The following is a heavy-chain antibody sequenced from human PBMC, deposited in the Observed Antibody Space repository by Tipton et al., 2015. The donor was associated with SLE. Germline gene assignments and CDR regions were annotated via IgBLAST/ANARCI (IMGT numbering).Heavy chain of an antibody. D-gene: IGHD6-6*01. CDR1: GGSISSSNW. Sequence: TLSLTCAVSGGSISSSNWWSWVRQPPGKGLEWIGEIYHSGSTYYNPSLKSRVTISVDTSKNQFSLKLSSVTAADTAVYFCAKLAGRRFPFDPWGQGTLVTVSS. CDR3: AKLAGRRFPFDP. J-gene: IGHJ5*02. V-gene: IGHV4-4*01. CDR2: IYHSGST.